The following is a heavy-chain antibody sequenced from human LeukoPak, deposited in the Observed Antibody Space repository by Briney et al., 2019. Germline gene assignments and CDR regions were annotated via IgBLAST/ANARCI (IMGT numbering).Heavy chain of an antibody. Sequence: SGGFLRLSCAASGFTFSSYGMHWVRQAPGKGLEWVAVIWYDGSNKYYADSVKGRFTISRDNSKNTLYLQMNSLRAEDTAVYYCARGSTYSSSWSFDYWGQGTLVTVSS. D-gene: IGHD6-13*01. CDR2: IWYDGSNK. J-gene: IGHJ4*02. V-gene: IGHV3-33*01. CDR1: GFTFSSYG. CDR3: ARGSTYSSSWSFDY.